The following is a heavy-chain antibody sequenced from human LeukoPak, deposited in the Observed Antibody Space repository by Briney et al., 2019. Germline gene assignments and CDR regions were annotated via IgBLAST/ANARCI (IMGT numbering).Heavy chain of an antibody. Sequence: PSETLSLTCTASGGSISSYYWSWIRQPAGKGLEWIGRIYTSGSTNYNPSLKSRVTISVDKSKNQFSLKLSSVTAADTAVYYCASSDIAVAEDYYFDYWGQGTLVTVSS. CDR2: IYTSGST. V-gene: IGHV4-4*07. CDR1: GGSISSYY. J-gene: IGHJ4*02. D-gene: IGHD6-19*01. CDR3: ASSDIAVAEDYYFDY.